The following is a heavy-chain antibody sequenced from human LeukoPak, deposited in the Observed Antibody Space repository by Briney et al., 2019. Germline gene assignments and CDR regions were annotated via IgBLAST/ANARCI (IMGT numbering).Heavy chain of an antibody. D-gene: IGHD2/OR15-2a*01. Sequence: SETLSLTCTVSGGSISSYYWSWLRQPPGKGLEWIGYTYYSGSTNYNPSLKSRVTISVDTSKNQFPLKLSSVAAADTAVYYCARDYFDAFDIWGQGTMVTVSS. J-gene: IGHJ3*02. CDR3: ARDYFDAFDI. CDR1: GGSISSYY. V-gene: IGHV4-59*12. CDR2: TYYSGST.